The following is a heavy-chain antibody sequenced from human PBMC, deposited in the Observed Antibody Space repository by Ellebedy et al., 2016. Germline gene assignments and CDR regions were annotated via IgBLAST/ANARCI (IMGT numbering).Heavy chain of an antibody. CDR2: ISYDGGDK. J-gene: IGHJ4*02. CDR1: GFTFSDYY. CDR3: AKSVVATIGLDY. V-gene: IGHV3-30*18. Sequence: GESLKISXAASGFTFSDYYMSWIRQAPGKGLEWVALISYDGGDKYYADSVKGRFTISRDNSKNTLYLQMNSLRAEDTAVYYCAKSVVATIGLDYWGQGTLVTVSS. D-gene: IGHD5-12*01.